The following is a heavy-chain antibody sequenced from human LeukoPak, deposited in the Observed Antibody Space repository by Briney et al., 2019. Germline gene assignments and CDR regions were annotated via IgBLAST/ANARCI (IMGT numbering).Heavy chain of an antibody. D-gene: IGHD3-9*01. CDR3: ARDRYYDILTGYHYFDY. CDR2: ISSSSSYI. V-gene: IGHV3-21*01. J-gene: IGHJ4*02. Sequence: PGGYLRLSCAASGFTFSSYSMNWVRQAPGKGLEWVSSISSSSSYIYYADSVKGRFTISRDNAKNSLYLQMNSLRAEDTAVYYCARDRYYDILTGYHYFDYWGQGTLVTVSS. CDR1: GFTFSSYS.